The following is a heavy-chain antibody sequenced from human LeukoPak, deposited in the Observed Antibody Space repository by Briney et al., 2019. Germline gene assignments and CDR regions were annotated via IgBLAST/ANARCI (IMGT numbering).Heavy chain of an antibody. V-gene: IGHV4-4*07. CDR3: ARASSVVVSPAGPYYYYMDV. D-gene: IGHD2-21*01. CDR2: IYTTGST. CDR1: GGSISNYY. J-gene: IGHJ6*03. Sequence: PSETLSLTCTVSGGSISNYYWGWVRQPAGKGLEWIGHIYTTGSTNYNPSLKSRVTMSVDTSKNQFSLKLTSATAAGTAVYYCARASSVVVSPAGPYYYYMDVWGAGATVTVSS.